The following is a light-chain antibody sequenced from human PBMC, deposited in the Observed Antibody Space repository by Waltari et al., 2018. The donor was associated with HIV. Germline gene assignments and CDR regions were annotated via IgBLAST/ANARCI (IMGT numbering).Light chain of an antibody. V-gene: IGLV2-14*03. CDR2: DVT. CDR1: NNDVGTYNY. J-gene: IGLJ3*02. CDR3: SSYTGSISLV. Sequence: QSALTQPASVSGSPGQSITISCTGTNNDVGTYNYVSWYQQHPGKAHKLTIYDVTDRPAGVSSRFSGSKSGNTASLTISGLQAEDEADYYCSSYTGSISLVFGGGTKVTVL.